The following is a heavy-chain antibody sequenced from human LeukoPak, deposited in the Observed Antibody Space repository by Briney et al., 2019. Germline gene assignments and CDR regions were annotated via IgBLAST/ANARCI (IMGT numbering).Heavy chain of an antibody. D-gene: IGHD5-24*01. V-gene: IGHV3-15*01. J-gene: IGHJ4*02. CDR1: GFTFSNAW. Sequence: GSLRLSCAASGFTFSNAWMSWVRQAPGKGLEWVGRIKSKTDGGTTDYAAPVKGRFTISRDNSKNTLYLQMNSLRAEDTAVYYCAKEGGIGRWLQLPFDYWGQGTLVTVSS. CDR2: IKSKTDGGTT. CDR3: AKEGGIGRWLQLPFDY.